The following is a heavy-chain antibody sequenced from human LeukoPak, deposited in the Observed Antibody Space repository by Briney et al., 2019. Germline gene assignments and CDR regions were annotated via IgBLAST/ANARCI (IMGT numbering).Heavy chain of an antibody. CDR3: ARDARHGVDTAMVPHPPGDY. V-gene: IGHV1-46*01. J-gene: IGHJ4*02. D-gene: IGHD5-18*01. Sequence: GASVKVSCKASGYTFTSYYMHWVRQAPGQGLEWMGIINPSGGSTSYAQKFQGRVTMTRDTSTSTVYMELSSLRSEDTAVYYCARDARHGVDTAMVPHPPGDYWGQGTLVTVSS. CDR2: INPSGGST. CDR1: GYTFTSYY.